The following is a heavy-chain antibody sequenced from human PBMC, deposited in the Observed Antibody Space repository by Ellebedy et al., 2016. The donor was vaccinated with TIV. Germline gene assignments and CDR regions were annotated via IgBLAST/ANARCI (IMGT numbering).Heavy chain of an antibody. V-gene: IGHV4-59*01. D-gene: IGHD3-10*01. Sequence: SETLSLXCTVSGGSISSYYWSWIRQPPGKGLEWIGYIYYSGSTNYNPSLKRRVTISVDTSKNQFSLKLSSVTAVDTAVYYCARQGKNYYGTGDWFDPWGQGTLVTVSS. CDR2: IYYSGST. CDR1: GGSISSYY. J-gene: IGHJ5*02. CDR3: ARQGKNYYGTGDWFDP.